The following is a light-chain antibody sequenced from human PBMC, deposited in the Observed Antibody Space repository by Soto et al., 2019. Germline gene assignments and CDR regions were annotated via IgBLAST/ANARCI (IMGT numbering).Light chain of an antibody. Sequence: EIVMTQSPATLSGAPVKRATLSCRASQSVSSNVAWYQQIPGQTPRLLIYGASTRATGIPVRFSGSGSGTEFTITISSLQSEDFAVYYCQQYGSSPGTFGQGTKVDIK. J-gene: IGKJ1*01. CDR1: QSVSSN. CDR3: QQYGSSPGT. CDR2: GAS. V-gene: IGKV3-15*01.